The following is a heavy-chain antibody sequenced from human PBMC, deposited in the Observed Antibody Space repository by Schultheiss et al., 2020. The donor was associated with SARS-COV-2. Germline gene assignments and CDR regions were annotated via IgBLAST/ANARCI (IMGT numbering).Heavy chain of an antibody. Sequence: SETLSLTCAISGDSVSSNSAAWTWIRQSPSRGLEWLGRTYYRSKWYNDYAVSVKSRITINPDTSKNQFSLQLNSVTPEDTAVYYCARSIAAAGDFDYWGQGTLVTVSS. V-gene: IGHV6-1*01. CDR2: TYYRSKWYN. D-gene: IGHD6-13*01. CDR1: GDSVSSNSAA. J-gene: IGHJ4*02. CDR3: ARSIAAAGDFDY.